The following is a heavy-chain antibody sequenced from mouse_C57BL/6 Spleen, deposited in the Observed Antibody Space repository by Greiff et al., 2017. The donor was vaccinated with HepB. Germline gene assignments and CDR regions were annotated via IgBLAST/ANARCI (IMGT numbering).Heavy chain of an antibody. J-gene: IGHJ2*01. CDR1: GYTFTSYW. Sequence: VQLQQPGAELVMPGASVKLSCKASGYTFTSYWMHWVKQRPGQGLEWIGEIDPSDSYTNYNQKFKGKSTLTVDKSSSTAYMQLSSLTSEDSAVYYCARSGLRGYFDYWGQGTTLTVSS. D-gene: IGHD2-4*01. CDR3: ARSGLRGYFDY. CDR2: IDPSDSYT. V-gene: IGHV1-69*01.